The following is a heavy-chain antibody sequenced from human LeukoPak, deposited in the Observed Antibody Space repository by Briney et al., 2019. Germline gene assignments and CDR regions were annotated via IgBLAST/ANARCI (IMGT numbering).Heavy chain of an antibody. J-gene: IGHJ4*02. V-gene: IGHV3-43D*03. D-gene: IGHD2-15*01. CDR1: GFTFDDYA. Sequence: QSGGSLRLSCAASGFTFDDYAMHWVRQAPGKGLEWVSLISWDGGSTYYADSVKGRFTISRDNSKNSLYLQMNSLRAEDTALYYCAKGGRAIGGSMGYWGQGTLVTVSS. CDR2: ISWDGGST. CDR3: AKGGRAIGGSMGY.